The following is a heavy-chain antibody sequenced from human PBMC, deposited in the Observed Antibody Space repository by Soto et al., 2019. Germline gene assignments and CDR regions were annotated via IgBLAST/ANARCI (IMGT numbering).Heavy chain of an antibody. V-gene: IGHV1-3*01. D-gene: IGHD3-10*01. J-gene: IGHJ4*02. CDR1: GYTFTSYA. CDR2: INAGNGNT. CDR3: ARSPSMVPFDY. Sequence: ASVKVSCEASGYTFTSYAMHWVRQAPGQRLEWMGWINAGNGNTKYSQKFQGRVTITRDTSASTAYMELSSLRSEDTAVFYCARSPSMVPFDYWGQGTPVTVSS.